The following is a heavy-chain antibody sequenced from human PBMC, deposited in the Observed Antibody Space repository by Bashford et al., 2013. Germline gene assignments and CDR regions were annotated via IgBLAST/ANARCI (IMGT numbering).Heavy chain of an antibody. CDR3: VREGEGAMARTFDV. CDR2: INWSGGRT. V-gene: IGHV3-20*03. J-gene: IGHJ3*01. Sequence: VSSINWSGGRTSHTDSVKGRFTISRDNAKKSLYLQMSSLRTEDTALYFCVREGEGAMARTFDVWGQGTMVTVSS. D-gene: IGHD1-26*01.